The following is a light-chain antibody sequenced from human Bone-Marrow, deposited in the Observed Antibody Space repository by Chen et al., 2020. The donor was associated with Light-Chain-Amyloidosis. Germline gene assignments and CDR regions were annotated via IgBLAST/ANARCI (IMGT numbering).Light chain of an antibody. CDR1: SSDVGGDNH. J-gene: IGLJ1*01. CDR2: EVT. V-gene: IGLV2-14*01. CDR3: SSYTITNTLV. Sequence: QSALTQPPSVSGSPGQSITLSCTGTSSDVGGDNHVSWYQQHPDKAPKRRIYEVTNRPSWVPDRFSGSKSDNTASLTISGLQTEDEADYFCSSYTITNTLVFGSGTRVTVL.